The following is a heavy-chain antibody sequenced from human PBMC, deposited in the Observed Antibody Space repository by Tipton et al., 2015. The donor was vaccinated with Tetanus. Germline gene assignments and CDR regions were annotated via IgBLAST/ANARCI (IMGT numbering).Heavy chain of an antibody. J-gene: IGHJ4*02. CDR1: GGSISSYY. D-gene: IGHD2/OR15-2a*01. CDR3: ARAAGFLGLTHDF. V-gene: IGHV4-59*01. CDR2: IFYSGRT. Sequence: TLSLTCTVSGGSISSYYWSWIRQPPGKGLEWIGYIFYSGRTQYNPSLKSRATISVDTAKNQFSLQLASVTASDTAMYYCARAAGFLGLTHDFWGRGTLVSVSS.